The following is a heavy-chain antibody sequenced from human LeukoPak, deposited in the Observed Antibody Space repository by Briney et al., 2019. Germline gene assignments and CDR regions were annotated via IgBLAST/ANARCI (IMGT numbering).Heavy chain of an antibody. V-gene: IGHV1-69*05. D-gene: IGHD6-13*01. CDR2: VIPIFGTA. CDR3: ARATPAEYSSSWYSYYFDY. Sequence: PEASVKVSFKASGGTFSSYATSWVRQAPGQGREWMGGVIPIFGTANYAQKFQGRVTITTDESTSTAYMELSSLRSEDTAVYYCARATPAEYSSSWYSYYFDYWGQGTLVTVSS. J-gene: IGHJ4*02. CDR1: GGTFSSYA.